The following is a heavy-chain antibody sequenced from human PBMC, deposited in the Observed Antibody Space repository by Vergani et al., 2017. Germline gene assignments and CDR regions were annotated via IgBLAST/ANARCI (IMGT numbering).Heavy chain of an antibody. Sequence: QLQLQESGPGLVKPSETLSLTCTVSGGSISSSYWSWIRQPPGKGLEWIGFIFHSGSTNYKPSLKSRVTISIDTSKNQFSLKLSSVTAADTAVYYCVRGGGRNYPIFDYWGQGSLVTVSS. V-gene: IGHV4-59*01. CDR3: VRGGGRNYPIFDY. CDR2: IFHSGST. D-gene: IGHD1-7*01. CDR1: GGSISSSY. J-gene: IGHJ4*02.